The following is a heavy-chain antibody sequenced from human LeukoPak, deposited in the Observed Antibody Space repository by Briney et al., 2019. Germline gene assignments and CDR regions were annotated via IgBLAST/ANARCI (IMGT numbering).Heavy chain of an antibody. Sequence: GGSLRLSCAASGYTFTGYYMHWVRQAPGQGLEWMGWINPNSGGTNYAQKFQGRVTMTRDTSISTAYMELSRLRSDDTAVYYCARDFFTSRIMITFGGVIPGYWGQGTLVTVSS. V-gene: IGHV1-2*02. CDR1: GYTFTGYY. J-gene: IGHJ4*02. D-gene: IGHD3-16*02. CDR2: INPNSGGT. CDR3: ARDFFTSRIMITFGGVIPGY.